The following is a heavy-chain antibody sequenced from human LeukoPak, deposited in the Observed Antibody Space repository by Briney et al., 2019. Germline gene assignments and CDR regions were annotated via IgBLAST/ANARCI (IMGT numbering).Heavy chain of an antibody. D-gene: IGHD6-19*01. V-gene: IGHV3-74*01. CDR2: INIDGSTT. Sequence: PGGSLRLSCAASGFTFSTYSMHWVRQAPGKGLVWVSRINIDGSTTTYADSVKGRFTISRDNAKNTVYLHMNSLRAEDTAVYYCVRGAVAGTWASYFDPWGQGILVTVSS. CDR3: VRGAVAGTWASYFDP. CDR1: GFTFSTYS. J-gene: IGHJ5*02.